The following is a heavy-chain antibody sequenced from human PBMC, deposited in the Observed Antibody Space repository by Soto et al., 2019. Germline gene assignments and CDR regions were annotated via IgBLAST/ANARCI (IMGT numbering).Heavy chain of an antibody. D-gene: IGHD2-15*01. CDR2: IYYSGST. CDR1: GGSIRNYY. CDR3: AIETLYCSGGSCYPDAFDI. V-gene: IGHV4-59*01. Sequence: PSETLSLTCTVSGGSIRNYYWSWIRQPPGKGLEWIGHIYYSGSTNYNPSLKSRVTILVDTSKNQYSLKLSSVTAADTAEYYSAIETLYCSGGSCYPDAFDIWGQGTMVTVSS. J-gene: IGHJ3*02.